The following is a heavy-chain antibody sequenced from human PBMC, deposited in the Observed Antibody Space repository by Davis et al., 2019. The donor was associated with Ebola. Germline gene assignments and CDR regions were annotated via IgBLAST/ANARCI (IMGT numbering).Heavy chain of an antibody. V-gene: IGHV4-59*08. CDR2: IYYSGST. D-gene: IGHD1-26*01. J-gene: IGHJ4*02. CDR3: ARGIGGATHY. CDR1: GGSISSYY. Sequence: MPGGSLRLSCTVSGGSISSYYWSWIRQPPGKGLEWIGYIYYSGSTNYNPSLKSRVTISVDTSKNQFSLKLSSVTAADTAVYYCARGIGGATHYWGQGTLVTVSS.